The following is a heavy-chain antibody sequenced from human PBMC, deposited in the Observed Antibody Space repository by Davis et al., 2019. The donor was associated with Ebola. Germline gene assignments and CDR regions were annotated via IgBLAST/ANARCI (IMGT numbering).Heavy chain of an antibody. D-gene: IGHD4-11*01. CDR1: GFTFSSYA. Sequence: GESLKISCSASGFTFSSYAMHWVRQAPGKGLEYVSAISSNGGSTYYADSVKGRFTISRDNSKNTLYLQMSSLRAEDTAVYYCVKSMGPTVTYFDYWGQGTLVTVSS. CDR3: VKSMGPTVTYFDY. V-gene: IGHV3-64D*06. CDR2: ISSNGGST. J-gene: IGHJ4*02.